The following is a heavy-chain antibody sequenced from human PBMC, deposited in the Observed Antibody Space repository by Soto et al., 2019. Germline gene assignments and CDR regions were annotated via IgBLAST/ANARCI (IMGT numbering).Heavy chain of an antibody. CDR3: ARGVYGSGNYYTGPSAFDI. CDR1: GGTLSDHG. V-gene: IGHV1-69*06. Sequence: QVQLEQSGAEVKKPGSSVKVSCKASGGTLSDHGVAWLRQAPGQGLEWMGGTIPVFNTAKYAWKFQGRVTVTADTFTNITYMELSSLRSEDTAFYFCARGVYGSGNYYTGPSAFDIWGQGTMVIVSS. D-gene: IGHD3-10*01. J-gene: IGHJ3*02. CDR2: TIPVFNTA.